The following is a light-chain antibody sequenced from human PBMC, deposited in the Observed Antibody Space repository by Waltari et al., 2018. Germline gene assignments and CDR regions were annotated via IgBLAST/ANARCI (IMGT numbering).Light chain of an antibody. J-gene: IGLJ2*01. Sequence: QSALTQPPSASGSPGQPVTIPCTGTSSDIGGYNYVPWYQHHPDKAPKLMIYEVSKRPSGVPDRFSGSKSDNTASLTVAGLQAEDEADYYCSSYAGSDNFVVFGGGTKLTVL. V-gene: IGLV2-8*01. CDR3: SSYAGSDNFVV. CDR2: EVS. CDR1: SSDIGGYNY.